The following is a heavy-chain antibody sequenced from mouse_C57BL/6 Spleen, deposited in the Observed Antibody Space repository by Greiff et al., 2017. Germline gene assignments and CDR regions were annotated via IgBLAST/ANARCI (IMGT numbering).Heavy chain of an antibody. J-gene: IGHJ4*01. V-gene: IGHV1-81*01. D-gene: IGHD2-4*01. CDR1: GYTFTSYG. Sequence: QVQLQQPGAELVRPGASVKLSCKASGYTFTSYGMSWVKQRPGQGLEWIGEIYPRSGNTHYNEKFKGKATLTADKSSSTAYMQLRSLTSEDSAVYFCAREDYEYVGNAMDYGGQGTSVTVSS. CDR2: IYPRSGNT. CDR3: AREDYEYVGNAMDY.